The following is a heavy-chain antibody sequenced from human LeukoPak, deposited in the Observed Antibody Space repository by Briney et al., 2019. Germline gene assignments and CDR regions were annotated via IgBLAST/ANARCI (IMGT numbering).Heavy chain of an antibody. J-gene: IGHJ4*02. CDR1: GFTFTTYW. V-gene: IGHV3-7*01. D-gene: IGHD3-10*01. Sequence: PGGSLTLSCAPSGFTFTTYWMSWVRQLPGKGLEWVANINQDGTEKYYVDSVKGRFTISRDNAKNSLDLQMNSLRVEDTGFYYCVKVARYYYGSETYYFFEHWGQGTPVTVSS. CDR2: INQDGTEK. CDR3: VKVARYYYGSETYYFFEH.